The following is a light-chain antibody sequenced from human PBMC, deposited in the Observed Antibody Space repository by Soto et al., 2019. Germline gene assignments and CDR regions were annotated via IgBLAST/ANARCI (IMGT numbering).Light chain of an antibody. CDR3: QNYDGAPIT. J-gene: IGKJ5*01. CDR1: QDIRNY. Sequence: DIQMTQSPSSLSASVGDRVTISCRASQDIRNYLAWYHQKPVKIPKLLIYAASTLQSGVPSRFSGSGSGTDFTLTISSLQPEDVGSYYCQNYDGAPITFGQGTRLDIK. CDR2: AAS. V-gene: IGKV1-27*01.